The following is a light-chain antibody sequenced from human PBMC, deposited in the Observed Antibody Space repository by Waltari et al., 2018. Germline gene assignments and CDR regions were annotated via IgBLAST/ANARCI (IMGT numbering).Light chain of an antibody. CDR2: DTS. V-gene: IGKV3-11*01. CDR1: QSVSNY. Sequence: EVVLTQSPATLSLSPGERATLSCRASQSVSNYLAWYQQKPGQAPGLLIYDTSNRATGIPARFSGSGAGTDFTLTISSLEPEDFAVYYCQQRKFWPPITIGQGTRLESK. J-gene: IGKJ5*01. CDR3: QQRKFWPPIT.